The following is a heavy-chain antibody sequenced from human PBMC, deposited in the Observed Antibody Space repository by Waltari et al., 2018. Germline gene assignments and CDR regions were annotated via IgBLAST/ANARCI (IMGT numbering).Heavy chain of an antibody. CDR2: SSAYDGDT. J-gene: IGHJ4*02. D-gene: IGHD2-15*01. CDR3: ARGSSKQYYDY. Sequence: QVQLVQSGPEVKKPGASVKVSCKASGYAFSNHGIGWVRQAPGQGLEWMGRSSAYDGDTNHAQKVQDRVTMTTDTSTNTAYLELRSLRSDDTAVYYCARGSSKQYYDYGGQGTLVTVSS. CDR1: GYAFSNHG. V-gene: IGHV1-18*01.